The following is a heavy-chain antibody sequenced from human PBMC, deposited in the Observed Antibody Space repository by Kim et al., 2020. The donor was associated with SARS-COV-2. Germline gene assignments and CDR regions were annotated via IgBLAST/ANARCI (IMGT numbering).Heavy chain of an antibody. Sequence: GGSLRLSCAASGFTFSSYGMHWVRQAPGKGLEWVAVIWYDGSNKYYADSVKGRFTISRDNSKNTLYLQMNSLRAEDTAVYYCARELVADDFCSGNPDYYYYYMDLGGKGTTVTV. J-gene: IGHJ6*03. V-gene: IGHV3-33*01. D-gene: IGHD3-3*01. CDR3: ARELVADDFCSGNPDYYYYYMDL. CDR1: GFTFSSYG. CDR2: IWYDGSNK.